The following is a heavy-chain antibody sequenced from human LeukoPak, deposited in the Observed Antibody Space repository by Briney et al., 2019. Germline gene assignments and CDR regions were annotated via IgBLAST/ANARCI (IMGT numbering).Heavy chain of an antibody. CDR2: ISSSSSYI. Sequence: GGSLRLSCAASGFTFSSYSMNWVRQAPGKGLGWVSSISSSSSYIYYADSVKGRFTISRDNAKNSLYLQMNSLRAEDTAVYYCAREGEVGATNWFDPWGQGTLVTVSS. D-gene: IGHD1-26*01. J-gene: IGHJ5*02. CDR1: GFTFSSYS. V-gene: IGHV3-21*01. CDR3: AREGEVGATNWFDP.